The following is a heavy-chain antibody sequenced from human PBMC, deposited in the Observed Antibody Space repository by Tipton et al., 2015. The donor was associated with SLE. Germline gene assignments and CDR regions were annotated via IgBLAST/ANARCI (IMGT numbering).Heavy chain of an antibody. CDR1: GGSFSGYY. D-gene: IGHD3/OR15-3a*01. CDR3: ARVGLLGPDAFDI. V-gene: IGHV4-59*08. CDR2: IYYSWST. J-gene: IGHJ3*02. Sequence: TLSLTCAVYGGSFSGYYWSWIRQSPGKDLEWIGYIYYSWSTNYNPPLKSRVTISVDTSKNQFSLKLSSMTAADTAVYYCARVGLLGPDAFDIWGQGTMVIVSS.